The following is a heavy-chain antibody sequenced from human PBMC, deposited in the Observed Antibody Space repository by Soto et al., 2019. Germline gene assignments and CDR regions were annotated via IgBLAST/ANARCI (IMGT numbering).Heavy chain of an antibody. CDR3: AASRTSASGSPIAY. D-gene: IGHD5-12*01. CDR2: ISNDGNTR. V-gene: IGHV3-30*04. CDR1: GFTFTNYA. Sequence: QVQLVESGGGVGQPGRSLRLSCAASGFTFTNYAMHWVRQAPGKGLEWVAVISNDGNTRYYAESVKGRFSISRDNLNNTLYVQVNTLKNEVPAVYYCAASRTSASGSPIAYWGQGTLVTVSS. J-gene: IGHJ4*02.